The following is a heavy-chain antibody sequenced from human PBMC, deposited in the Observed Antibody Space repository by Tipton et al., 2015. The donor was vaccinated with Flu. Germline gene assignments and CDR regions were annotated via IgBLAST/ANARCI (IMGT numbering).Heavy chain of an antibody. V-gene: IGHV1-18*01. J-gene: IGHJ4*02. CDR3: ARASRDY. Sequence: QLVQSGAEVKKPGASVKVSCKASDYTFINYGISWVRQAPGQGLEWMGWINAYNRQTNYAQKFQGRVTMTTDTSSSTAYMELRSLRSDDTALYYCARASRDYWGQGTLVTVSS. CDR2: INAYNRQT. CDR1: DYTFINYG.